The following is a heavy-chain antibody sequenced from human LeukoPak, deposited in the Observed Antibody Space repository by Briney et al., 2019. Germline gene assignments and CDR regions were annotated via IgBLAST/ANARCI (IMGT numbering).Heavy chain of an antibody. CDR1: GGSISSSSYY. V-gene: IGHV4-39*07. D-gene: IGHD3-22*01. Sequence: SETLSLTCTVSGGSISSSSYYWGWIRQPPGKGLEWIGSIYYSGSTYYNPSLKSRVTISIDTSKSQFSLKLSSVTAADTAVYYCARASYYYDSGHYFDYWGQGTLVPVSS. CDR3: ARASYYYDSGHYFDY. J-gene: IGHJ4*02. CDR2: IYYSGST.